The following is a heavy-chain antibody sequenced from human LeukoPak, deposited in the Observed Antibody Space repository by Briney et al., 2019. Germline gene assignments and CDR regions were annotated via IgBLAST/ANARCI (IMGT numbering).Heavy chain of an antibody. Sequence: PGGSLRLSCAASGFTFSSYGMHWVRQAPGKGLEWLTVISNDGRKTYYADSVKGRFTISRDNAKNSLYLQMNSLRAEDTAVYYCARRPVRGAFDYWGQGTLVTVSS. D-gene: IGHD3-10*02. CDR2: ISNDGRKT. V-gene: IGHV3-30*04. CDR1: GFTFSSYG. J-gene: IGHJ4*02. CDR3: ARRPVRGAFDY.